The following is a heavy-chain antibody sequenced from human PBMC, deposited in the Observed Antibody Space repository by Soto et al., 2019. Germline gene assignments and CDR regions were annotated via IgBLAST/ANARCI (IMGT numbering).Heavy chain of an antibody. J-gene: IGHJ1*01. V-gene: IGHV3-9*01. CDR2: ISWNSGSI. Sequence: EVQLVESGGGLVQPGRSLRLSCAASGFTFDDYAMHWFRQAPGKGLEWVSGISWNSGSIGYADSVKGRFTISRDNAKNSLYLQMNSLRAEDTALYYCAKDTGVSWELLFQHWGQGTLVTVSS. D-gene: IGHD1-26*01. CDR3: AKDTGVSWELLFQH. CDR1: GFTFDDYA.